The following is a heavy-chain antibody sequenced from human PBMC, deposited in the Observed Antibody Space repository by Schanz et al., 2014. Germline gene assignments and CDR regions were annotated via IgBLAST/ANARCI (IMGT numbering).Heavy chain of an antibody. CDR1: GFTFSSHS. Sequence: EVQLVESGGGLIQPGGSLRLSCAASGFTFSSHSFNWVRQAPGKGLEWISYITYNGGTIYYADSVKGRFTISRDNAKSSLYLQMNSLRVEDTAVYYCAASSGWHPSTDYWGQGTLVTVSS. CDR3: AASSGWHPSTDY. D-gene: IGHD6-19*01. V-gene: IGHV3-48*04. CDR2: ITYNGGTI. J-gene: IGHJ4*02.